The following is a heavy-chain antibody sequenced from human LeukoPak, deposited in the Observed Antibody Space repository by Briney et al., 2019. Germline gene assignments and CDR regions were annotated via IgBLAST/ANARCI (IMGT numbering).Heavy chain of an antibody. V-gene: IGHV4-59*01. J-gene: IGHJ5*02. Sequence: SETLSLTCTVSGGSISSYYWSWIRQPPGKGLEWIGYIYYSGSTNYNPSLKSRVTISVDTSKNQFSLKLSSVTAADTAVYYCARCRRDGYLGPLNWFDPWGQGTLVTVSS. CDR2: IYYSGST. CDR3: ARCRRDGYLGPLNWFDP. D-gene: IGHD5-24*01. CDR1: GGSISSYY.